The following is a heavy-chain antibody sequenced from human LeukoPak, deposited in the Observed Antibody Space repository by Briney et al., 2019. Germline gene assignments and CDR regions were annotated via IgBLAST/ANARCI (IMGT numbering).Heavy chain of an antibody. CDR1: GFTFSNAW. Sequence: GGSLRLSCAASGFTFSNAWMSWVRQAPGKGLEWVGRIKSKTDGGTTDYAAPVKGRFTISRDDSKNTLYLQMNSLKTEDTAVYYCRSSPPLRSSLPDYWGQGTLVTVSS. J-gene: IGHJ4*02. CDR3: RSSPPLRSSLPDY. CDR2: IKSKTDGGTT. V-gene: IGHV3-15*01. D-gene: IGHD6-19*01.